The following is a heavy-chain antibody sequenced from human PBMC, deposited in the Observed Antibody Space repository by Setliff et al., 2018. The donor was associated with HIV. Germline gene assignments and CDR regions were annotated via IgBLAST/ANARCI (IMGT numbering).Heavy chain of an antibody. D-gene: IGHD2-2*01. CDR2: LYDTGRT. CDR3: ARVALTITRSTRRAFDI. J-gene: IGHJ3*02. CDR1: GGSVIKDNFY. V-gene: IGHV4-39*01. Sequence: SETLSLTCSVSGGSVIKDNFYWGWIRQAPAKGLEWIGTLYDTGRTYYNPPLKSRVSIFVDTTKNEFSLNLRSVTAADTAVYFCARVALTITRSTRRAFDIWGQGTMVTVSS.